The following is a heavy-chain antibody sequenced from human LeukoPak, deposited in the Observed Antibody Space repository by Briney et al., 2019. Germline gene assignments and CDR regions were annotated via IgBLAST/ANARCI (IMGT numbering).Heavy chain of an antibody. Sequence: SETLSLTCSVSGGSISSTRYYWGWIRQPPGKGLEWIGSIYYSGSTYYNPSLKSRVTISVDTSNNQFSLKLRSVTAADTAVYYCARTPLYGDEDWGQGTLVTVSS. CDR3: ARTPLYGDED. V-gene: IGHV4-39*01. D-gene: IGHD4-17*01. J-gene: IGHJ4*02. CDR2: IYYSGST. CDR1: GGSISSTRYY.